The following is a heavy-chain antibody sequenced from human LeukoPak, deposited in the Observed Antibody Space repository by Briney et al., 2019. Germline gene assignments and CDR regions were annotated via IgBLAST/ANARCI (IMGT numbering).Heavy chain of an antibody. V-gene: IGHV4-39*01. CDR2: IYYSGSS. J-gene: IGHJ5*02. CDR3: ALQPARRLSWFDP. CDR1: GGSISSSSSY. D-gene: IGHD2-2*01. Sequence: SETLSLTCSVSGGSISSSSSYWGWIRQPPGKVLEWIGSIYYSGSSFDNPALKSRVTISVDTSKNQFSLKLSSVTAADTAVYYCALQPARRLSWFDPWGQGTLVTVSS.